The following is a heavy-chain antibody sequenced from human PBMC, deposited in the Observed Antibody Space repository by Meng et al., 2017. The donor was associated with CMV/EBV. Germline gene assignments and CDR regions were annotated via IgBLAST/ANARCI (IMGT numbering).Heavy chain of an antibody. V-gene: IGHV3-48*03. CDR2: ISSSGSTI. Sequence: GGSLRLSCAASGFTFSSYEMNWVRQLPGKGLEWVSYISSSGSTIYYADSVKGRFTISRDNAKNSLYLQMTSLRAEDTAVYYCAREIGYYDSSGYIDYWGQGTLVTVSS. CDR3: AREIGYYDSSGYIDY. D-gene: IGHD3-22*01. CDR1: GFTFSSYE. J-gene: IGHJ4*02.